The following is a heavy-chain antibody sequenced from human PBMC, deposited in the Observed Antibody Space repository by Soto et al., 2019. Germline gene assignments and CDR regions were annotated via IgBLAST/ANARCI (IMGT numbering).Heavy chain of an antibody. Sequence: SETLSLTCAVSSGSLSSSNLWSWVHKTPGKGLDWIGEIYHSGSTNYNPSLKSRVTISVDTSKNQFSLKLSSVTAADTAVYYCARRTTSKPNHLFDPWGQGTLVTVSS. D-gene: IGHD1-1*01. V-gene: IGHV4-4*02. CDR3: ARRTTSKPNHLFDP. CDR1: SGSLSSSNL. J-gene: IGHJ5*02. CDR2: IYHSGST.